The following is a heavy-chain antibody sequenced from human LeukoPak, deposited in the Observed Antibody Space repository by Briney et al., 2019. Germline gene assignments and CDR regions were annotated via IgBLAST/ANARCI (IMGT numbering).Heavy chain of an antibody. J-gene: IGHJ4*02. D-gene: IGHD3-3*01. V-gene: IGHV1-69*05. Sequence: SVKVSCKASGGTFSSYAISWVRQAPGQGLEWMGRIIPIFGTANYAQKFQGRVTTTTDESTSTAYMELSSLRSEDTAVYYCARDPPTDYDFWSGYFDYWGQGTLVTVSS. CDR3: ARDPPTDYDFWSGYFDY. CDR1: GGTFSSYA. CDR2: IIPIFGTA.